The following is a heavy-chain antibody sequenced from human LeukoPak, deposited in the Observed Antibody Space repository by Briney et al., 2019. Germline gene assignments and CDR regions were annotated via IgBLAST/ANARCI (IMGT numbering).Heavy chain of an antibody. CDR3: VRDCNNIRCSGARMDV. CDR2: INTDGSST. V-gene: IGHV3-74*01. D-gene: IGHD2/OR15-2a*01. J-gene: IGHJ6*02. CDR1: GFTFNSYW. Sequence: GGSLRLSCAASGFTFNSYWMHWVRQAPGKGLLWVSRINTDGSSTHYADSVKGRLTISRDNAKNMLYLQMSSLRAGDTAVYYCVRDCNNIRCSGARMDVWGQGTTVIVSS.